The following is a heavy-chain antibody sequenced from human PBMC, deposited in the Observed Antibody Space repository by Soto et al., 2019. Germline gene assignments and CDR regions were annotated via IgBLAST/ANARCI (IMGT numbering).Heavy chain of an antibody. J-gene: IGHJ4*02. CDR1: GYSLSDLS. Sequence: SVKVSCKVSGYSLSDLSIHWVRQAPGKGLEWMGGLDAEDGETIYAQELQGRGTMTEDTSTDTAYMELSSLTSEDTAMYYCATLPRTIERTPAAIWSFDSWGQGTLVT. V-gene: IGHV1-24*01. CDR2: LDAEDGET. D-gene: IGHD2-2*01. CDR3: ATLPRTIERTPAAIWSFDS.